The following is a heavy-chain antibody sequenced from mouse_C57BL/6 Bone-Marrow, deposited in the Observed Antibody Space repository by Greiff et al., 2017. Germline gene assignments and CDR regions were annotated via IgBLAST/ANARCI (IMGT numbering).Heavy chain of an antibody. CDR1: GFSLTSYG. CDR3: AGRRGCAY. V-gene: IGHV2-2*01. CDR2: IWSGGST. Sequence: QVQLQQSGPGLVQPSQSLSITCTVSGFSLTSYGVHWVRQSPGKGLEWLGVIWSGGSTDYNAAFISRLSIRKDNSKSQVFFKMNSLQADDTAIYYCAGRRGCAYWGQGTLVTVSA. J-gene: IGHJ3*01.